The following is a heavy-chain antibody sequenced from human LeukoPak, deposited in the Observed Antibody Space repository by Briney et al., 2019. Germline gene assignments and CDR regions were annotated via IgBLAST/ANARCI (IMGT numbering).Heavy chain of an antibody. Sequence: SETLSLTRTVSGGSISSYYWSWIRQPAGKGLEWIGRIYTSGSTNYNPSLKSRVTMSVDTSKNQFSLKLSSVTAADTAVYYCARDVRYYDSSGYYSDAFDIWGQGTMVTVSS. J-gene: IGHJ3*02. D-gene: IGHD3-22*01. CDR2: IYTSGST. CDR3: ARDVRYYDSSGYYSDAFDI. V-gene: IGHV4-4*07. CDR1: GGSISSYY.